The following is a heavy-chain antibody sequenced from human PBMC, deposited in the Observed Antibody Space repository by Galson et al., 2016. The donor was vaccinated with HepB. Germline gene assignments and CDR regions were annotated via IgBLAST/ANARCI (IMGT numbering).Heavy chain of an antibody. J-gene: IGHJ4*02. D-gene: IGHD2-8*01. CDR3: VSYSFRLGVISES. CDR2: SYYSGRT. Sequence: SETLSLTCTVSGESLTKGGYYWGWIRQPPGKEPEWIGTSYYSGRTSYSPSLTSRVTISLDTSKNQFSLELNSVTAADTASYFCVSYSFRLGVISESWGQGTLVTVSS. V-gene: IGHV4-39*07. CDR1: GESLTKGGYY.